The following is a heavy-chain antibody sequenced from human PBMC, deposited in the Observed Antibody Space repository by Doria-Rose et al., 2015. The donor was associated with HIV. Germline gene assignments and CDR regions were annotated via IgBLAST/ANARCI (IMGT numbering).Heavy chain of an antibody. D-gene: IGHD6-13*01. J-gene: IGHJ4*02. CDR3: ARIKSSRWYHKYYFDS. V-gene: IGHV2-26*01. CDR1: GVSLSSPGMG. CDR2: IFSGDER. Sequence: VTLKESGPVLVKPTETLTLTCTVSGVSLSSPGMGVSWIRQPPGKALEWLANIFSGDERSYKTSLKSRLTISRGTSKGQVVLTRTDMDPVDAATYYCARIKSSRWYHKYYFDSWGQGTLVIVSA.